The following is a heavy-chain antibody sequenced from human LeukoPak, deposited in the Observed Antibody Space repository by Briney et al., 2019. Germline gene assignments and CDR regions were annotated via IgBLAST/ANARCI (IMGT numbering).Heavy chain of an antibody. CDR2: IIPIFGTA. Sequence: SVKVSCRASGGTFSSYAISWVRQAPGQGLEWMGGIIPIFGTANYAQKFQGRVTITADESTSTAYMELSSLRSEDTAVYYCARVPNYSYYYYYMDVWGKGTTVTVSS. CDR3: ARVPNYSYYYYYMDV. D-gene: IGHD5-24*01. J-gene: IGHJ6*03. V-gene: IGHV1-69*13. CDR1: GGTFSSYA.